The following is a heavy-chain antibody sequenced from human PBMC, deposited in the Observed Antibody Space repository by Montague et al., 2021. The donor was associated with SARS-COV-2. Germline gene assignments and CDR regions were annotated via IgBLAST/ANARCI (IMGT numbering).Heavy chain of an antibody. V-gene: IGHV3-30-3*01. D-gene: IGHD6-19*01. CDR2: ISYDGSNK. CDR3: ARDNAVAGSDPPTDY. CDR1: GFTFSSYA. Sequence: SLRLSCAASGFTFSSYAMHWVRQAPGKGLEWVAVISYDGSNKYYADSVKGRFTISRDNSKNTLYLQMNSLRAEDTAVYYCARDNAVAGSDPPTDYWGQGTLVTVSS. J-gene: IGHJ4*02.